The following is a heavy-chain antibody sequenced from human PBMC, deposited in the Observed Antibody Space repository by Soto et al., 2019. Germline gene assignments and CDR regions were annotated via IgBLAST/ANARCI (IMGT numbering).Heavy chain of an antibody. CDR1: GFTFSSYS. CDR3: ARDPDYGDFQFDYYYYGMDV. J-gene: IGHJ6*02. D-gene: IGHD4-17*01. Sequence: EVQLVESGGGLVQPGGSLRLSCAASGFTFSSYSMNWVRQAPGKGLEWVSYISSSSSTIYYADSVKGRFTISRDNAKNSLYLQMNSLRDEDTAVYYCARDPDYGDFQFDYYYYGMDVWGQGTTVTVSS. CDR2: ISSSSSTI. V-gene: IGHV3-48*02.